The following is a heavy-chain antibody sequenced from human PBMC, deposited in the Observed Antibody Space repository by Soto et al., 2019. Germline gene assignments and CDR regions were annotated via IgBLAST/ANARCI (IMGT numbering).Heavy chain of an antibody. CDR2: IIPIFGTA. CDR1: GGTFSSYA. D-gene: IGHD6-6*01. CDR3: AREGSIAARLGNWFDP. V-gene: IGHV1-69*05. Sequence: QVQLVQSGAEVKKPGSSVKVSCKASGGTFSSYAISWVRQAPGQGLEWMGGIIPIFGTANYAQKFQGRVTITXXEXTXXAYMELSSLRSEDTAVYYCAREGSIAARLGNWFDPWGQGTLVTVSS. J-gene: IGHJ5*02.